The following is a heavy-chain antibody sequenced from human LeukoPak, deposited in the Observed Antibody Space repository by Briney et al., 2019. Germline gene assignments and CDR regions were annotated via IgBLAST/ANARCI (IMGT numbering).Heavy chain of an antibody. CDR2: ISSSSSYI. V-gene: IGHV3-21*01. Sequence: GGSLRLSCAVSGFTFSNYAMNWVRRAPGKGLEWVSSISSSSSYIYYADSVKGRFTISRDNAKNSLYLQMNSLRAEDTAVYYCARARIAVAEGGFDYWGQGTLVTVSS. CDR1: GFTFSNYA. CDR3: ARARIAVAEGGFDY. J-gene: IGHJ4*02. D-gene: IGHD6-19*01.